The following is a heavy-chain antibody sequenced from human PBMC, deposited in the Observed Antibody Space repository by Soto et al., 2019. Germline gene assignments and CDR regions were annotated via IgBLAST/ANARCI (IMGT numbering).Heavy chain of an antibody. CDR3: AKLDELGIREYYFDY. CDR2: ISGSGGST. V-gene: IGHV3-23*01. CDR1: GFTFSSYA. D-gene: IGHD7-27*01. Sequence: EVQLLESGGGLVQPGGSLRLSCAASGFTFSSYAMSWVRQAPGKGLEWVSAISGSGGSTYYADSVKGRFTISRDNSKNTLYLQMNSLRAEDTAVYSCAKLDELGIREYYFDYWGQGTLVTVSS. J-gene: IGHJ4*02.